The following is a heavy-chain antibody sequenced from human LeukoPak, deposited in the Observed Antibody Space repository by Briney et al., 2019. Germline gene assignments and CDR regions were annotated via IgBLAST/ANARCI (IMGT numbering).Heavy chain of an antibody. D-gene: IGHD3-22*01. J-gene: IGHJ3*02. CDR3: ARNTHYYDRSGITGMYVCDM. CDR2: MHSSGTT. V-gene: IGHV4-4*07. CDR1: GGSISSDY. Sequence: SETLSLTCTVSGGSISSDYWSWLRQPAGKGLEWIGRMHSSGTTNYNPSLQSRVSISMDTSKNQFSLKLSSVTAADTAVYFCARNTHYYDRSGITGMYVCDMWGRGTMVTVSS.